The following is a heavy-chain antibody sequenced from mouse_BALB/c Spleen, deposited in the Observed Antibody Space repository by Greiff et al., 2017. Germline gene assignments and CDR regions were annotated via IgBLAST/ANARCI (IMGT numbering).Heavy chain of an antibody. V-gene: IGHV10-1*02. CDR3: VRGGIWYFDV. CDR2: IRSKSNNYAT. J-gene: IGHJ1*01. CDR1: GFTFNTYA. Sequence: EVQLVESGGGLVQPKGSLKLSCAASGFTFNTYAMNWVRQAPGKGLEWVARIRSKSNNYATYYADSVKDRFTISRDDSQSMLYLQMNNLKTEDTAMYYCVRGGIWYFDVWGAGTTVTVSS.